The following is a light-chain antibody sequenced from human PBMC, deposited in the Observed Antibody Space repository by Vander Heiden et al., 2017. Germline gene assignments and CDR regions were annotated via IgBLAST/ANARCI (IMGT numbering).Light chain of an antibody. CDR3: QYYGYGLSGVV. Sequence: QSVLTQPPSVAGAPRQRVTISCPGSSSNIGAGYDVHWYQHLRGTEPKLFSAGNRNRPSGVPDRFSGSKSGTSGSLDINGLQAEDEATYDGQYYGYGLSGVVFGGGTMLTVL. J-gene: IGLJ2*01. CDR1: SSNIGAGYD. CDR2: GNR. V-gene: IGLV1-40*01.